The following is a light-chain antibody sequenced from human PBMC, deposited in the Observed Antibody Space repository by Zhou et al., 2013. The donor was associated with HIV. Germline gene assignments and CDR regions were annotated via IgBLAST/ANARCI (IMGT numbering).Light chain of an antibody. CDR3: QQHNDWPHT. CDR2: GAS. V-gene: IGKV3-15*01. CDR1: QSVSSN. J-gene: IGKJ2*01. Sequence: EIVMTQSPATLSVSPGERATFSCRASQSVSSNLAWYQQKPGQAPRLLMYGASTRATGIPARFSGSGSGTEFTLTISSLQSADSAVYYCQQHNDWPHTFGQGTKAGDQT.